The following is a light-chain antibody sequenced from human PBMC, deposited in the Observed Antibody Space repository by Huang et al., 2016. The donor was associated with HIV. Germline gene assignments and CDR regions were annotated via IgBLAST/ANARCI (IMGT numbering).Light chain of an antibody. CDR1: QGVSSK. V-gene: IGKV3-15*01. Sequence: EIVMTQSPATLSVSPGERATLSCRASQGVSSKLAWYQQKPGQTPRLLIDGASTRATDIPARFSGSGAGTDFTLTISSLQSEDFAVYYCQQYYNWPLTFGQGTKVDIK. CDR3: QQYYNWPLT. J-gene: IGKJ1*01. CDR2: GAS.